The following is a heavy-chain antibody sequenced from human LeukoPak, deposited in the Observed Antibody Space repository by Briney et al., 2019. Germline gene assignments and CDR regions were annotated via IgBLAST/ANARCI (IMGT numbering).Heavy chain of an antibody. D-gene: IGHD2-15*01. J-gene: IGHJ6*03. V-gene: IGHV3-30*02. CDR1: GFTFSNYG. CDR3: AKGRGGDCSGGRCYYYYYMDV. Sequence: GGSLRLSCAASGFTFSNYGKHWVRQAPGKGLEWVALIWYDGSKKYYADSVKGRFTISRDNSKNTLYLQMNTLRAEDTAVYYCAKGRGGDCSGGRCYYYYYMDVWGKGGTVTVSS. CDR2: IWYDGSKK.